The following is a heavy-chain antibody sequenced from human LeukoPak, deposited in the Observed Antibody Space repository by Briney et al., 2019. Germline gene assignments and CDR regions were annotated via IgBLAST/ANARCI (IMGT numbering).Heavy chain of an antibody. D-gene: IGHD6-6*01. V-gene: IGHV4-38-2*02. CDR2: IYHSGST. Sequence: SSETLSLTCTVSGYSINSGYYWGWIRQPPGKGLEWIGSIYHSGSTYYNPSLKSRVTISVDTSKNQFSLKLSSVTAADTAVYYCASSLAARRNNWFDPWGQGTLVTVSS. CDR1: GYSINSGYY. J-gene: IGHJ5*02. CDR3: ASSLAARRNNWFDP.